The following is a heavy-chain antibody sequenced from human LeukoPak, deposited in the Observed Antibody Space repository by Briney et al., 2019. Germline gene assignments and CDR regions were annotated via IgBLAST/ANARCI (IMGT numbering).Heavy chain of an antibody. J-gene: IGHJ6*03. CDR2: INHSGST. Sequence: SETLSLTCGVYGGSFSGYYWSWIRQPPGKGLEWIGEINHSGSTNYNPSLKSRVTISVDTSKNQFSLKLSSVTAADTAVYYCARGPIVGATLLPGSYMDVWGKGTTVTVSS. CDR1: GGSFSGYY. D-gene: IGHD1-26*01. V-gene: IGHV4-34*01. CDR3: ARGPIVGATLLPGSYMDV.